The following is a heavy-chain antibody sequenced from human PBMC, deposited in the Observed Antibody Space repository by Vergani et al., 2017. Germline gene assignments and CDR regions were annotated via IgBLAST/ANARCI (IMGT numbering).Heavy chain of an antibody. CDR2: IRSDESRR. J-gene: IGHJ4*02. Sequence: QVQLVESGGGVVQPGGSLRLSCAASGFTFNSYGMHWVRQAPGKGLEWVASIRSDESRRYYGDSMEGPFTISRDNSKNTLYLPMKRLRPEDTAVYYCAEEGGGYCSGGTCYPEYWGQGTLVIVSS. CDR3: AEEGGGYCSGGTCYPEY. V-gene: IGHV3-30*02. CDR1: GFTFNSYG. D-gene: IGHD2-15*01.